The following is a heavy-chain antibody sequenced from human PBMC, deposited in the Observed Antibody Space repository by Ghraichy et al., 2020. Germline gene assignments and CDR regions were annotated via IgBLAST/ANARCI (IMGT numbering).Heavy chain of an antibody. J-gene: IGHJ6*02. CDR3: ARWGRGYSLYYYGLDV. CDR1: GGSMRSQF. Sequence: SETLSLICTVSGGSMRSQFWTWVRQPPGKGLEWIGYISHTGNTNYSPSLGGRATISLDTSKNRFSLSLTSVNAEDSATYYCARWGRGYSLYYYGLDVWGPGTTVTVSS. CDR2: ISHTGNT. V-gene: IGHV4-4*09. D-gene: IGHD5-18*01.